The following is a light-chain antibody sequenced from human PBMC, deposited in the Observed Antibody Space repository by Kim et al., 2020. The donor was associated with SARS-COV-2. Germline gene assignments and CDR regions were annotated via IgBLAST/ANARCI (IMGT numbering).Light chain of an antibody. V-gene: IGLV3-1*01. CDR2: EDM. CDR3: QTWHSSIAI. J-gene: IGLJ2*01. CDR1: KLGNKY. Sequence: GSPGQTARITCSGDKLGNKYTYWYQQRPGQSPVVVIYEDMKRPSGIPERFSGSSSGNTATLTITETQALDEADYYCQTWHSSIAIFGGGTQLTVL.